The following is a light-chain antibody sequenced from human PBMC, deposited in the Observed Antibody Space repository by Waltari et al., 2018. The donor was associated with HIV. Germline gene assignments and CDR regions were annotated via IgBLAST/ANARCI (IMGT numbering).Light chain of an antibody. CDR3: CAYAGSTTYVI. CDR2: EVS. CDR1: SSDVGGYNL. J-gene: IGLJ2*01. Sequence: QSALTQPASVSGSPGQSITISCTGTSSDVGGYNLVPWYQQHPGKAPKPMIYEVSKRPSGVSNRFSGSKSGNTASLTISGLQAEDEADYYCCAYAGSTTYVIFGGGTKLTVL. V-gene: IGLV2-23*02.